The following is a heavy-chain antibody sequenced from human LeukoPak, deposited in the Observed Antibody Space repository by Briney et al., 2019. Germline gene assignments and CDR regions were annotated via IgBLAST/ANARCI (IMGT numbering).Heavy chain of an antibody. CDR2: IIPIFGTA. CDR1: GDTVNIFA. V-gene: IGHV1-69*05. J-gene: IGHJ4*02. CDR3: ARGDGGNSRYFDY. Sequence: SVKVSCKASGDTVNIFAFTWVRQAPGQGLEWMGGIIPIFGTANYAQKFQRRVTITTDESTSTAYMELSSLRSEDTAVYYCARGDGGNSRYFDYWGQGTLVTVSS. D-gene: IGHD4-23*01.